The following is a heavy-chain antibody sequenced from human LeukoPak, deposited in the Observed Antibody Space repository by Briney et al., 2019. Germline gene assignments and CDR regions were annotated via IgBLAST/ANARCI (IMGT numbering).Heavy chain of an antibody. CDR2: INHSGST. J-gene: IGHJ4*02. D-gene: IGHD3-22*01. Sequence: SETLSLTCAVYGGSFSGYSWSWIRQPPGKGLEWIGEINHSGSTNYNPSLKSRVTISVDTSKNQFSLKLSSVTAADTAVYYCARGGYYYDSSGYYSFDYWGQGTLVTVSS. CDR1: GGSFSGYS. CDR3: ARGGYYYDSSGYYSFDY. V-gene: IGHV4-34*01.